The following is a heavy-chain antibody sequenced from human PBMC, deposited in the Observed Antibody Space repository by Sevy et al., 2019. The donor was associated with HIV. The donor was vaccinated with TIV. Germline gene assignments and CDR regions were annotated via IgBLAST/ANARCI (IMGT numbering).Heavy chain of an antibody. V-gene: IGHV3-74*01. CDR1: GFTFSSYG. D-gene: IGHD6-6*01. CDR2: VNQDGSVK. Sequence: GGSLRLSCAASGFTFSSYGMHWVRQIPGKGLDWVCHVNQDGSVKQYADSVRGRFTISRDNVKNTVFLYMNSLRTDDTALYYCARGIGSSGGLWGQGTLVTVSS. J-gene: IGHJ4*02. CDR3: ARGIGSSGGL.